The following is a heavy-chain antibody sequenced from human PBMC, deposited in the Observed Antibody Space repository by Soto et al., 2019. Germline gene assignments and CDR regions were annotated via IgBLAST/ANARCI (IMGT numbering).Heavy chain of an antibody. V-gene: IGHV3-23*01. CDR2: ISAGGGGT. J-gene: IGHJ4*02. CDR3: AKDYSSSWYWNWV. Sequence: GGSLRLSCSASGFVFSSFAMSWVRQAPGKGPEWVSAISAGGGGTYYADSVKGRFTISRDNSKNMLYLQMNSLRADDTAVYYCAKDYSSSWYWNWVWGQGTLVTVSS. CDR1: GFVFSSFA. D-gene: IGHD6-13*01.